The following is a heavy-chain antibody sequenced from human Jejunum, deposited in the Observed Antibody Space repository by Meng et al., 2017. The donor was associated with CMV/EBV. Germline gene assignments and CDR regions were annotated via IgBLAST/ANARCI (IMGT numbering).Heavy chain of an antibody. CDR1: GVTFDDYA. CDR2: ISWNSGTI. V-gene: IGHV3-9*03. D-gene: IGHD6-13*01. CDR3: AKDKTSSPLGMDV. Sequence: GVTFDDYAMHWVRQAPGKGLEWVSSISWNSGTIGYADSVKGRFTISRDNAKNSLYLQMNSLRAEDMALYYCAKDKTSSPLGMDVWGHGTTVTVSS. J-gene: IGHJ6*02.